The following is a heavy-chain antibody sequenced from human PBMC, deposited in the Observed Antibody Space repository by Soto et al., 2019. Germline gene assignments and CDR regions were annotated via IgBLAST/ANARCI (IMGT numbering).Heavy chain of an antibody. CDR2: MNPDSGNT. J-gene: IGHJ4*02. CDR3: ARSVGGSNVNFDY. CDR1: GYTFTSYD. Sequence: QVQLVQSGAEVRTPGASVKVSCKASGYTFTSYDINWVRQATGQGPEWMGWMNPDSGNTGYVQKFQGRVTMTRNTAISRAYRELSSPRSEDTAVYYCARSVGGSNVNFDYWGQGTLVTVSS. V-gene: IGHV1-8*02. D-gene: IGHD3-10*01.